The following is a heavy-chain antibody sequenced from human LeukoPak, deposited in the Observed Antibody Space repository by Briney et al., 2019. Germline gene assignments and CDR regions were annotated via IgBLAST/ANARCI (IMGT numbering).Heavy chain of an antibody. CDR3: AGGSTGSAYDY. CDR1: DGSFSGYY. Sequence: SETLSLTCAIYDGSFSGYYWGWIRQPPGKGLEWIGGISHSGSTNYNPSLESRVTISLDTSKTHSSLRLTSVTAADTAVYYCAGGSTGSAYDYWGQGALVTVSP. CDR2: ISHSGST. J-gene: IGHJ4*02. V-gene: IGHV4-34*01. D-gene: IGHD7-27*01.